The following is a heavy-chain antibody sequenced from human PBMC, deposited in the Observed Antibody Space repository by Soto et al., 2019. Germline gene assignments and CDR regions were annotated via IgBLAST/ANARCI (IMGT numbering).Heavy chain of an antibody. CDR1: GFTFSNYW. CDR2: IKQDGSET. CDR3: AKPPDYNWNDY. Sequence: GGSLRLSCAASGFTFSNYWMSWVRQAPGKGLEWVAKIKQDGSETYYVDSVKGRFTISRDNAKNSLLLQMNSLGAEDTAVYYCAKPPDYNWNDYWGQGTLVTVSS. D-gene: IGHD1-20*01. J-gene: IGHJ4*02. V-gene: IGHV3-7*01.